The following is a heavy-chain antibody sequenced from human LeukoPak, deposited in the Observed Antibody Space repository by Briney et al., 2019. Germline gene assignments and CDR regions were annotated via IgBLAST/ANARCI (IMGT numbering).Heavy chain of an antibody. Sequence: PGGSLRLSCAASGFTISSDEMNWVRQARGKGLEWVSYISSSGSTIYYADSVKGRFTISRDNAKNSLYLQMNSLRAEDTAVYYCAELGITMIGGVWGKGTTVTISS. CDR1: GFTISSDE. CDR2: ISSSGSTI. V-gene: IGHV3-48*03. J-gene: IGHJ6*04. D-gene: IGHD3-10*02. CDR3: AELGITMIGGV.